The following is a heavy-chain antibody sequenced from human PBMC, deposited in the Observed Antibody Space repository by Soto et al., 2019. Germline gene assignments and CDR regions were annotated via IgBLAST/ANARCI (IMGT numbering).Heavy chain of an antibody. J-gene: IGHJ6*02. CDR3: ARYPGINYYDSSGYYYGYYGMDV. CDR2: ISSSSSTI. D-gene: IGHD3-22*01. V-gene: IGHV3-48*02. CDR1: GFTFSSYS. Sequence: QPGGSLRLSCAASGFTFSSYSMNWVRQAPGKGLEWVSYISSSSSTIYYADSVKGRFTISRDNAKNSLYLQMNSLRDEDTAVYYCARYPGINYYDSSGYYYGYYGMDVWGQGTTVTVSS.